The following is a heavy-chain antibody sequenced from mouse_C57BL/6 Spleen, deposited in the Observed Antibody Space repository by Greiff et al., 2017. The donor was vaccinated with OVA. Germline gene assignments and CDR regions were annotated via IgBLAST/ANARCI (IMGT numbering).Heavy chain of an antibody. D-gene: IGHD1-1*01. V-gene: IGHV1-59*01. Sequence: VQRVESGAELVRPGTSVKLSCKASGYTFTSYWMHWVKQRPGQGLEWIGVIDPSDSYTNYNQKFKGKATLTVDTSSSTAYLQLSSLTSEDSAGYYCAYGSSPFAYWGQGTLVTVSA. J-gene: IGHJ3*01. CDR2: IDPSDSYT. CDR1: GYTFTSYW. CDR3: AYGSSPFAY.